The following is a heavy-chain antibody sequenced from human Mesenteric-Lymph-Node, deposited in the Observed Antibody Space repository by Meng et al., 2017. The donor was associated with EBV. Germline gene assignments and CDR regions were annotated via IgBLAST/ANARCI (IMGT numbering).Heavy chain of an antibody. D-gene: IGHD4-11*01. Sequence: VELGGVGPGLVKPSGTLSFTWGVSGGSISNDHWWSWVRQPPGKGLEWIGEMFHSGSTNYNPSLKSRVTISVDKSKNQFFLNLNSVTAADTAVYYCARGREYSWGYWGQGTLVTVSS. J-gene: IGHJ4*02. CDR3: ARGREYSWGY. CDR2: MFHSGST. CDR1: GGSISNDHW. V-gene: IGHV4-4*02.